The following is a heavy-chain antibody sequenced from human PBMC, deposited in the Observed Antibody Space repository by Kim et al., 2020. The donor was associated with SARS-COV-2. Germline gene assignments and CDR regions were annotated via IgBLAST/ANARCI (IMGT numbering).Heavy chain of an antibody. J-gene: IGHJ3*02. CDR1: GGSISSYY. D-gene: IGHD3-10*01. CDR2: IYYSGST. V-gene: IGHV4-59*13. Sequence: SETLSLTCTVSGGSISSYYWSWIRQPPGKGLEWIGYIYYSGSTNYNPSLKSRVTISVDTSKNQFSLKLSSVTAADTAVYYCARDSPTNYYGSGSHDAFDIWGQGTMVTVSS. CDR3: ARDSPTNYYGSGSHDAFDI.